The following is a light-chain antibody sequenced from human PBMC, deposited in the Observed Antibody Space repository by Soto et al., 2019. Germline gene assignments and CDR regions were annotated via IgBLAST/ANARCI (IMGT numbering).Light chain of an antibody. J-gene: IGKJ2*01. CDR2: AAS. V-gene: IGKV3-15*01. CDR1: QSVNIN. Sequence: EIVMTQSPATLSLSPGERATLSCRASQSVNINLAWYQQRPGQAPRVLIYAASTRATGVPDRFSGSGSGTEFTLTISSLQPEDFAVHYCHQYNSWPYTFGQGTKVDIK. CDR3: HQYNSWPYT.